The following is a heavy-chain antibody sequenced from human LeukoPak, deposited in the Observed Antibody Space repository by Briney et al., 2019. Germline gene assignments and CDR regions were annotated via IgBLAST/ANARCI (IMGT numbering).Heavy chain of an antibody. Sequence: ETLSLTCTVSGGSISNTNYYWGWIRQPPGKGLEWVAVIYNGGTTSYADSVRGRFTISRDNSKNTLYLQMNSLRAEDTAVYYCARDYTVPRAAIVTESWGQGTLVTVSS. CDR3: ARDYTVPRAAIVTES. CDR1: GGSISNTNYY. D-gene: IGHD6-13*01. CDR2: IYNGGTT. V-gene: IGHV3-53*01. J-gene: IGHJ5*02.